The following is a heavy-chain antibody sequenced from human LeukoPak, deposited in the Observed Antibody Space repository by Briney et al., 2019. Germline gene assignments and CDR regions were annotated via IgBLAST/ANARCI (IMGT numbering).Heavy chain of an antibody. CDR1: GFTVSSNY. CDR3: AKDRQTGFASGYDAFHL. CDR2: ISGSGGST. J-gene: IGHJ3*01. V-gene: IGHV3-23*01. Sequence: PGGSLRLSCAASGFTVSSNYMSWVRQAPGKGLEWVSSISGSGGSTNYADSVKGRFTISRDNSKNTLYLQMNSLRAEDTAVFYCAKDRQTGFASGYDAFHLWGQGTMVTVSS. D-gene: IGHD5-12*01.